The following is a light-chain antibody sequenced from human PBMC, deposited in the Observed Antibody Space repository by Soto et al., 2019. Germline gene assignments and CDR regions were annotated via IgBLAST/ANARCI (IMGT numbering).Light chain of an antibody. Sequence: IVMTQSPLSLPVTPGEPASISCRSSESLLHSSGYTYLDWYVQKPGQSPQLLIYLGSDRASGVPDRFSGSGSGTDFTLKISRVEAEDVGVYYCMQAVRTPYTFGQGTNLEIK. CDR2: LGS. V-gene: IGKV2-28*01. J-gene: IGKJ2*01. CDR3: MQAVRTPYT. CDR1: ESLLHSSGYTY.